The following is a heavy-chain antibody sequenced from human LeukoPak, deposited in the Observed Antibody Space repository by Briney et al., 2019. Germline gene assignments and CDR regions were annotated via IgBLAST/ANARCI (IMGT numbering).Heavy chain of an antibody. CDR3: ARAMVPLFDY. J-gene: IGHJ4*02. D-gene: IGHD4/OR15-4a*01. CDR2: IKSDGSST. V-gene: IGHV3-74*01. CDR1: GFAFSSYW. Sequence: GGSLRLSCAASGFAFSSYWMHWVRQAPGKGLVWVSRIKSDGSSTTYADSVKGRFTVSRDNAKNTLYLQMNSLRAEDTAVYYCARAMVPLFDYWGQGTLVTVSS.